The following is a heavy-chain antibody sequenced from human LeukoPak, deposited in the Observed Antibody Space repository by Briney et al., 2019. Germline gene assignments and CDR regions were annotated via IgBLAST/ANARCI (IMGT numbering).Heavy chain of an antibody. CDR3: ASYSSGYFAFDI. V-gene: IGHV1-69*05. Sequence: SVKVSCRASGGTFSSYAISWVRQAPGQGLEWMGGIIPIFGTANYAQKFQGRVTITTDESTSTAYMELSSLRSEDTAVYYCASYSSGYFAFDIWGQGTMVTVSS. D-gene: IGHD3-22*01. CDR1: GGTFSSYA. J-gene: IGHJ3*02. CDR2: IIPIFGTA.